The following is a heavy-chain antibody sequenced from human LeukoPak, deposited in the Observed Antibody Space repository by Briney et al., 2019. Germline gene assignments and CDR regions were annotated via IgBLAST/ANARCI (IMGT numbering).Heavy chain of an antibody. J-gene: IGHJ4*02. CDR2: FFHSGST. CDR1: GYSISSGYY. Sequence: MTSETLSLTCTVSGYSISSGYYWGWIRQPPGKGLEWIGSFFHSGSTYYNPSLKSRVTISVDTSKNQFSLKLSSVTAADTAVYYCARGFSSSWHQAPFDYWGQGTLVTVSS. V-gene: IGHV4-38-2*02. D-gene: IGHD6-13*01. CDR3: ARGFSSSWHQAPFDY.